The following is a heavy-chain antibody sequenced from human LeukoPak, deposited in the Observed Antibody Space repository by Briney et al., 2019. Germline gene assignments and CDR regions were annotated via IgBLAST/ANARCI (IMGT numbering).Heavy chain of an antibody. J-gene: IGHJ4*02. CDR1: GFTFSSYS. Sequence: KPGGSLRLSCAASGFTFSSYSMNWVRQAPGKGLEWVSSISSSSSYIYYADSVKGRFTISRDNAKNSLYLQMNSLRAEDTAVYYCARDARRYSGSYYWVYWGQGTLVTVSS. CDR3: ARDARRYSGSYYWVY. V-gene: IGHV3-21*01. D-gene: IGHD1-26*01. CDR2: ISSSSSYI.